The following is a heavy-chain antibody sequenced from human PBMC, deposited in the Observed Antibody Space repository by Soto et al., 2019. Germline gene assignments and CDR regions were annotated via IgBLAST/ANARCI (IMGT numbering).Heavy chain of an antibody. CDR2: IVVGSGNT. CDR1: GFTFTSSA. D-gene: IGHD3-16*02. CDR3: AAVSAPYYHYIWGSYRHGVDFDY. V-gene: IGHV1-58*02. Sequence: SVKVSCKASGFTFTSSAMQWVRQARGQRLEWIGWIVVGSGNTNYAQKFQERVTITRDMSTSTAYMELSSLRSEDTAVYYCAAVSAPYYHYIWGSYRHGVDFDYWGQGTLVTVSS. J-gene: IGHJ4*02.